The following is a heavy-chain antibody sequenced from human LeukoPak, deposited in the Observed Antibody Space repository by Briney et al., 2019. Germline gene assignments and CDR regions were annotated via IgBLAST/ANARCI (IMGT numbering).Heavy chain of an antibody. CDR3: TRDQPSSGWGFDS. J-gene: IGHJ4*02. D-gene: IGHD6-19*01. CDR1: VFTFSAYS. V-gene: IGHV3-21*06. CDR2: INGRGFSR. Sequence: GGSLRLCCATSVFTFSAYSVNWVRHAPGKGLEWVANINGRGFSRHYADSIKRRYHISRDKPKDLLYLQMTSLRADDTALYYCTRDQPSSGWGFDSWGRGTLVIVSS.